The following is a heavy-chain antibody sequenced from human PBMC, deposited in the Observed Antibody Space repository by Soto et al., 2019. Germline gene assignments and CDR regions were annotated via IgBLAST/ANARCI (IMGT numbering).Heavy chain of an antibody. CDR2: ISWNSGSI. CDR3: AKGEGGEHDYGDYNYFDY. Sequence: EVQLVESGGGLVQPGRSLRLSCAASGFTFDDYAMHWVRQAPGKGLEWVSGISWNSGSIGYADSVKGRFTISRDNAKNSLYVQMNSLRAEDTALYYCAKGEGGEHDYGDYNYFDYWGQGTLVTVSS. D-gene: IGHD4-17*01. V-gene: IGHV3-9*01. CDR1: GFTFDDYA. J-gene: IGHJ4*02.